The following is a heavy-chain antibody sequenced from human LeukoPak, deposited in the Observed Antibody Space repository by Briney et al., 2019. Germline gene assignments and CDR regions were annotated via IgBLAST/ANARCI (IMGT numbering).Heavy chain of an antibody. V-gene: IGHV3-23*01. Sequence: GVSLRLSCAASGFTLRHFAMNWDRQAPGKGLEWVSSIASDGDTFYAGSVKGRFTISRDISTNTLHLQMNSLRADDTAIYFCANEAHRHLDLHNWGQGTLVTVST. J-gene: IGHJ4*02. CDR1: GFTLRHFA. CDR3: ANEAHRHLDLHN. CDR2: IASDGDT.